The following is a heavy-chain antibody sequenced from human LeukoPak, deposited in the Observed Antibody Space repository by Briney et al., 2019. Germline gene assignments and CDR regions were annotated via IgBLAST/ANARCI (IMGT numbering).Heavy chain of an antibody. V-gene: IGHV4-39*01. CDR3: AIGHSIVGATKSGAFDI. Sequence: PSETLSLTCTVSGGSISSGTYYWGWVRQPPGKGLEWIGSIYYRGGTYYNPSLKSRVTISVDASKNQFSLKLSAVTAADTALYYCAIGHSIVGATKSGAFDIWGQGTMVTVSS. J-gene: IGHJ3*02. D-gene: IGHD1-26*01. CDR1: GGSISSGTYY. CDR2: IYYRGGT.